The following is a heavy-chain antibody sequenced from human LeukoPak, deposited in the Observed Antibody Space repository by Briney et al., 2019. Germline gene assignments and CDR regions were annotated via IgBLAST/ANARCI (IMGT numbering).Heavy chain of an antibody. Sequence: GESLKISCKGSGYSFTSYWIGWVRQMPGKGLEWMGIIYPGDSDTRYSPSFQGQVTISADKSISTAYLQWSSLKASDTAMYYCARRPFYYDSSGYLPPNAFDIWGKGTMVTVSS. V-gene: IGHV5-51*01. D-gene: IGHD3-22*01. CDR1: GYSFTSYW. CDR2: IYPGDSDT. CDR3: ARRPFYYDSSGYLPPNAFDI. J-gene: IGHJ3*02.